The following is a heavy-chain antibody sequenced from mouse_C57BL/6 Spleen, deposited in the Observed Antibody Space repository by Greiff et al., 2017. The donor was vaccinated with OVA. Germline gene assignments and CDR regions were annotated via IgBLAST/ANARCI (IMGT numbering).Heavy chain of an antibody. J-gene: IGHJ4*01. V-gene: IGHV5-4*01. Sequence: EVMLVESGGGLVKPGGSLKLSCAASGFTFSSYAMSWVRQTPEKRLEWVATISDGGSYTYYPDNVKGRFTISRDNAKNNLYLQMSHLKSEDTAMYYCARDHGYDVYYYAMDYWGQGTSVTVSS. D-gene: IGHD2-2*01. CDR1: GFTFSSYA. CDR3: ARDHGYDVYYYAMDY. CDR2: ISDGGSYT.